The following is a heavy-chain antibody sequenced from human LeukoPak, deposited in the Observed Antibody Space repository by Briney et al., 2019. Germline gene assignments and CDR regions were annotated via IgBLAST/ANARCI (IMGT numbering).Heavy chain of an antibody. V-gene: IGHV1-18*01. CDR2: ISAYNGNT. D-gene: IGHD3-22*01. CDR3: ARGATYYYDSSGYYFLDY. J-gene: IGHJ4*02. Sequence: GASVKVSCKASGYTFTSYGISWVRQAPGQGLEWMGWISAYNGNTNYAQKLQGRVTMTTDTSTSTVYMELRSLRSDDTAVYYCARGATYYYDSSGYYFLDYWGQGTLVTVSS. CDR1: GYTFTSYG.